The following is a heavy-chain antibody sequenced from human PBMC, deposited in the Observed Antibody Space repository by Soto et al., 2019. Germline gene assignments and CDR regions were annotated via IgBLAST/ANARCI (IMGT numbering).Heavy chain of an antibody. J-gene: IGHJ4*02. V-gene: IGHV3-7*01. CDR2: IKQDGSAN. Sequence: PGGSLRLSCAASGFTFSSYGMHWVRQAPGKGLEWVANIKQDGSANNYLDSVKGRFTISRDNAEKSVYLEMSSLRVEDTAIYYCARGTYCGTDCHYHFDSWGQGTLVTVSS. CDR1: GFTFSSYG. CDR3: ARGTYCGTDCHYHFDS. D-gene: IGHD2-21*02.